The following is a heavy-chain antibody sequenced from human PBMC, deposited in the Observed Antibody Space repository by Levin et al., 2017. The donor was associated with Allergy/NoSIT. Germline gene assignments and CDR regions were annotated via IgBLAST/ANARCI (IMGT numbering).Heavy chain of an antibody. J-gene: IGHJ3*02. Sequence: PGGSLRLSCAASGFTFSTYGLHWVRQAPGKGLEWVSVISYDGSNKYYADSVKGRFTISRDNSKNTLYLQMNSLRAEDTAVYYCAKVDYGDHCAFDIWGQGTMVTVSS. CDR3: AKVDYGDHCAFDI. V-gene: IGHV3-30*18. D-gene: IGHD4-17*01. CDR2: ISYDGSNK. CDR1: GFTFSTYG.